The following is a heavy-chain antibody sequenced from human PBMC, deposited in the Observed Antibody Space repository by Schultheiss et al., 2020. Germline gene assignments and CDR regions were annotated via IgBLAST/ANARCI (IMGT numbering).Heavy chain of an antibody. CDR1: GFTFSSYG. J-gene: IGHJ4*02. CDR3: AKDPGIAVSGVPLYFDY. CDR2: ISYDGSNK. V-gene: IGHV3-30*18. D-gene: IGHD6-19*01. Sequence: GGSLRLSCAASGFTFSSYGMHWVRQAPGKGLEWVAVISYDGSNKYYADSVKGRFTISRDNSKNTLYLQMNSLRAEDTAVYYCAKDPGIAVSGVPLYFDYWGQGTLVTVSS.